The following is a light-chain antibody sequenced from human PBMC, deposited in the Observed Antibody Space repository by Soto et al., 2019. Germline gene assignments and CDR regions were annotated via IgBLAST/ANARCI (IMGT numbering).Light chain of an antibody. J-gene: IGLJ1*01. Sequence: QSVLTQPRSVSGSPGQSVTISCTGTSSDVGGYNYVSWYQQHPGKDPKLMIYDVSKRPSGVPDRFSGSKSGNTASLTISGLQAEDEADYYCCSYAGSSFVFGTGTKVTVL. CDR3: CSYAGSSFV. CDR1: SSDVGGYNY. V-gene: IGLV2-11*01. CDR2: DVS.